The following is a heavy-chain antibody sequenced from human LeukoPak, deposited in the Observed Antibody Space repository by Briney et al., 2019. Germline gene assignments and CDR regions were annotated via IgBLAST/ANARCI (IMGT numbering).Heavy chain of an antibody. CDR2: IYYSGST. Sequence: SETLSLTCTVSGGSISSYYWSWIRQPPGKGLEWIGYIYYSGSTNYNPSLKSGVTISVHTSKNQFSLKLSSVTAADTAVYYCARDRITMVRGVPTYYYMDVWGKGTTVTISS. D-gene: IGHD3-10*01. J-gene: IGHJ6*03. V-gene: IGHV4-59*01. CDR3: ARDRITMVRGVPTYYYMDV. CDR1: GGSISSYY.